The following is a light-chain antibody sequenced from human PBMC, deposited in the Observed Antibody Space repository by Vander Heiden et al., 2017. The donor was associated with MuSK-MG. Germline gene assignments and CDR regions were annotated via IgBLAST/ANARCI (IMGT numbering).Light chain of an antibody. CDR2: AAS. Sequence: DIQLTQSPYSLSASVGGRVTIACRATQRIRSYLNWYPQTHGKAPKLLIDAASSLHSGVPSSFSGSGSGTDFTLSSSSLQAEDFATYDCHQSYSTLGTFGPGTKVDIK. V-gene: IGKV1-39*01. J-gene: IGKJ3*01. CDR3: HQSYSTLGT. CDR1: QRIRSY.